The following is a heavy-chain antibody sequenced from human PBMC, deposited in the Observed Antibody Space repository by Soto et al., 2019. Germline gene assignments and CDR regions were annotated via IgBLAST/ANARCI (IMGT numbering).Heavy chain of an antibody. CDR1: GGSFSGYY. V-gene: IGHV4-34*01. J-gene: IGHJ6*02. D-gene: IGHD3-22*01. CDR2: INHSGST. CDR3: ARVRSSGDYNYYYYGMDV. Sequence: SETLSLTCAVYGGSFSGYYCGWIRQPAGKGLEWIGEINHSGSTNYNPSLKSRVTISVDTSKNQFSLKLSSVTAANTAVYYCARVRSSGDYNYYYYGMDVWGHGTTVTVSS.